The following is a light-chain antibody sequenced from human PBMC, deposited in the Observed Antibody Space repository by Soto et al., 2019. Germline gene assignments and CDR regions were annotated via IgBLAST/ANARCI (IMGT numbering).Light chain of an antibody. CDR2: GAS. Sequence: EIVLTQSPGTLSLSPGERATLSCRASQSVSYSFLAWYQQKPGQAPRLLIYGASSRATGIPDRFSGSVSGTDFTLTISRLEPEDFAVYYCQQYGSSPWAFGQGTKVEI. J-gene: IGKJ1*01. V-gene: IGKV3-20*01. CDR3: QQYGSSPWA. CDR1: QSVSYSF.